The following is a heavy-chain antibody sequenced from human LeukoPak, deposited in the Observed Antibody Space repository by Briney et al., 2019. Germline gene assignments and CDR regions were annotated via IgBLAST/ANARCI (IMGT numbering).Heavy chain of an antibody. D-gene: IGHD3-22*01. Sequence: GGSLRLSCAASGFTFSSYGMHWVRQAPGKGLEWVAVISYDGSNKYYAGSVKGRFTISRDNSKNTLYLQMNSLRAEDTAVYYCAKDYNYYDSSGYYYDWFDPWGQGTLVTVSS. CDR1: GFTFSSYG. CDR2: ISYDGSNK. J-gene: IGHJ5*02. V-gene: IGHV3-30*18. CDR3: AKDYNYYDSSGYYYDWFDP.